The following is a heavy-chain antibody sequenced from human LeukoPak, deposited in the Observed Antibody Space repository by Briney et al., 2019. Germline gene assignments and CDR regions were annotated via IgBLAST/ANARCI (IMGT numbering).Heavy chain of an antibody. J-gene: IGHJ4*02. V-gene: IGHV1-8*01. CDR2: MNPNSGNT. CDR3: ARGVPYYDFWGSYYRAVGFDY. Sequence: ASVKVSCKASGYTFTSYDINWVRQATGQGLEWMGWMNPNSGNTGYAQKFQGRVTMTRNTSISTAYMELSSLRSEDTAVYYCARGVPYYDFWGSYYRAVGFDYWGQGTLVTVSS. D-gene: IGHD3-3*01. CDR1: GYTFTSYD.